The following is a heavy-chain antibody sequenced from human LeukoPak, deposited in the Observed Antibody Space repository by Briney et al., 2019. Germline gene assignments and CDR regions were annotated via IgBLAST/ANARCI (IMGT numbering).Heavy chain of an antibody. J-gene: IGHJ2*01. Sequence: PGGSLRLSCAASGFTFSSYAMSWVRQAPGKGLEWVSAISGSGGSTYYADSVKGRFTISRDNSKNTLYLQMNSLRAEDTAVYYCAKDRRITMVRGPFDLWGRGTLVTVSS. CDR1: GFTFSSYA. D-gene: IGHD3-10*01. CDR3: AKDRRITMVRGPFDL. V-gene: IGHV3-23*01. CDR2: ISGSGGST.